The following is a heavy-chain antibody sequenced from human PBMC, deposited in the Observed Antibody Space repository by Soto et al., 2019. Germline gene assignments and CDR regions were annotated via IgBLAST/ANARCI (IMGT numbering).Heavy chain of an antibody. CDR1: GGSISSGGCY. Sequence: QVQLQESGPGLVKPSQTLSLTCTVSGGSISSGGCYWTWIRQHPGKVLEWIGYILYSGRTYYNPCLQSRITISVDTSKNQLSLKLSSVTAAYTAVYDRARDRHSDSRGHAFAFWCQGTMVTASS. J-gene: IGHJ3*01. V-gene: IGHV4-31*03. CDR2: ILYSGRT. D-gene: IGHD3-22*01. CDR3: ARDRHSDSRGHAFAF.